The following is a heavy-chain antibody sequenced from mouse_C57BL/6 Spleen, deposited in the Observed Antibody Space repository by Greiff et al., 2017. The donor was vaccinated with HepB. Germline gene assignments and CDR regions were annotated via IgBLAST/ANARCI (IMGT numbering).Heavy chain of an antibody. J-gene: IGHJ4*01. CDR3: ARWDYYYGSRYAMDY. Sequence: QVQLKQPGAELVKPGASVKLSCKASGYTFTSYWMQWVKQRPGQGLEWIGEIDPSDSYTNYNQKFKGKATLTVDTSSSTAYMQLSSLTSEDSAVYYCARWDYYYGSRYAMDYWGQGTSVTVSS. V-gene: IGHV1-50*01. D-gene: IGHD1-1*01. CDR1: GYTFTSYW. CDR2: IDPSDSYT.